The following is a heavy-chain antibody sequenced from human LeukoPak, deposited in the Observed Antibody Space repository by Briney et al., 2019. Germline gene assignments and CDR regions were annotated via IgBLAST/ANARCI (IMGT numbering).Heavy chain of an antibody. J-gene: IGHJ3*02. D-gene: IGHD1-14*01. CDR1: GGTFSSYA. Sequence: VASVKVSCKASGGTFSSYAISWVRQAPGQGLEWMGGIIPIFGTANYAQKFQGRVTITADKSTSTAYMELSSLRSEDTAVYYCARSWGPGTAFDIWGQGTMVTVSS. CDR2: IIPIFGTA. V-gene: IGHV1-69*06. CDR3: ARSWGPGTAFDI.